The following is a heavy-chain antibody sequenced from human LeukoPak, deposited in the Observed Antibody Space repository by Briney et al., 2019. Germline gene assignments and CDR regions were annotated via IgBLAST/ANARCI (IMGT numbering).Heavy chain of an antibody. CDR1: GGSISSSSYY. D-gene: IGHD6-6*01. V-gene: IGHV4-39*07. Sequence: PSETLSLTCTVSGGSISSSSYYWGWIRQPPGKGLEWIGSIYYSGSTYYNPSLKSRVTISVDTSKNQFSLKLSSVTAADTAVYYCARGPGPRGAARRSRYYYYMDVWGKGTTVTVSS. CDR3: ARGPGPRGAARRSRYYYYMDV. CDR2: IYYSGST. J-gene: IGHJ6*03.